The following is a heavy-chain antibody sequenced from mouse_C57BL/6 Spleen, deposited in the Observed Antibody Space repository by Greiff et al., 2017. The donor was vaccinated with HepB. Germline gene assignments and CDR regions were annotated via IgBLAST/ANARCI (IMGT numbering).Heavy chain of an antibody. CDR1: GYTFTSYW. D-gene: IGHD2-3*01. Sequence: QVQLKQPGAELVRPGSSVKLSCKASGYTFTSYWMDWVKQRPGQGLEWIGNIYPSDSETHYNQKFKDKATLTVDKSSSTAYMQLSSLTSEDSAVYYCARGGGVYDGYPLFDYWGQGTTLTVSS. CDR3: ARGGGVYDGYPLFDY. J-gene: IGHJ2*01. V-gene: IGHV1-61*01. CDR2: IYPSDSET.